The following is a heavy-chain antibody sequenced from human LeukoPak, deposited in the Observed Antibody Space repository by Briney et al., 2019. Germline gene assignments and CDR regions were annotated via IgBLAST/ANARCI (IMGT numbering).Heavy chain of an antibody. D-gene: IGHD1-26*01. CDR2: INTNTGNP. CDR3: ARDYGSYFSFRGSKMIDY. CDR1: GYTFTSYA. J-gene: IGHJ4*02. Sequence: ASVKVSFKASGYTFTSYAMNWVRQAPGQGLEWMGWINTNTGNPTYAQGFTGRFVFSLDTSVSTAYLQISSLKAEDTAVYYCARDYGSYFSFRGSKMIDYWGQGTLVTVSS. V-gene: IGHV7-4-1*02.